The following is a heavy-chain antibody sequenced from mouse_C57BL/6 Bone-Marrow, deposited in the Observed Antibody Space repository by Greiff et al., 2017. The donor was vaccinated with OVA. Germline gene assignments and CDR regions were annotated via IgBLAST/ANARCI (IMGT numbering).Heavy chain of an antibody. J-gene: IGHJ1*03. CDR3: ARDFYYGSSYVGYFDV. V-gene: IGHV1-69*01. CDR1: GYTFTSYW. D-gene: IGHD1-1*01. Sequence: QVQLQQSGAELVMPGASVKLSCKASGYTFTSYWMHWVKQRPGQGLEWIGEIDPSDSYTNYNQKFKGKSTLTVDKSSSTAYMQLSSLTSEDSAVYYCARDFYYGSSYVGYFDVWGTGTTVTVSS. CDR2: IDPSDSYT.